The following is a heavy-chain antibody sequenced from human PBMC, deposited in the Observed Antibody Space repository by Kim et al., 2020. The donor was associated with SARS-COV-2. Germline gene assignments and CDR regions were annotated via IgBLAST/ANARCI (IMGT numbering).Heavy chain of an antibody. V-gene: IGHV3-33*06. CDR2: IWYDGSNK. Sequence: GGSLRLSCAASGFTFSSYAMHWVRQAPGKGLEWVAVIWYDGSNKYYADSVKGRFTISRDNSKNTLYLQMNSLRAEDTAVYYCAKTVAGTLDAFDIWGQGTMVTVSS. CDR1: GFTFSSYA. D-gene: IGHD6-19*01. J-gene: IGHJ3*02. CDR3: AKTVAGTLDAFDI.